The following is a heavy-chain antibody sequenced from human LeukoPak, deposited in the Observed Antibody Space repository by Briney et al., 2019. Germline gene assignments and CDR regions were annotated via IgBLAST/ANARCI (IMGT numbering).Heavy chain of an antibody. CDR3: ARGIAAAAKQGGFDY. J-gene: IGHJ4*02. D-gene: IGHD6-13*01. CDR1: GGSISTYF. CDR2: VYHSGST. V-gene: IGHV4-59*12. Sequence: SETLSLTCTVSGGSISTYFWSWIRQPPGKGLEWFGYVYHSGSTNYNPSLKSRVTMSVDTSNNQFSLKLSSVTAADTALYYCARGIAAAAKQGGFDYWGQGTLVTVSS.